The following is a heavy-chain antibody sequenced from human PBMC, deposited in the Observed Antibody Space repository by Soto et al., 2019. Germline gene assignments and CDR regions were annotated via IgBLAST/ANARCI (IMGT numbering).Heavy chain of an antibody. Sequence: SETLSLTCTVSGGSISSGGYYWSWIRQHPGKGLEWIGYIYYSGSTYYNPSLKSRVTISVDTSKNQFSLKLSSVTAADTAVYYCARVKYYDFRSGTDSYNRLDPWGQGALVTVSS. V-gene: IGHV4-31*03. J-gene: IGHJ5*02. CDR3: ARVKYYDFRSGTDSYNRLDP. CDR1: GGSISSGGYY. CDR2: IYYSGST. D-gene: IGHD3-3*01.